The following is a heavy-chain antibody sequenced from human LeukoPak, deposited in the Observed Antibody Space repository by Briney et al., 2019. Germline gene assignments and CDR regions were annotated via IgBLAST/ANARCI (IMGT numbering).Heavy chain of an antibody. D-gene: IGHD5-12*01. J-gene: IGHJ4*02. Sequence: GGSLRLSCAASGFTFSSYAMHWVRQTPGKGLEWVAVISYDGSNKYYADSVKGRFTISRDNSKNTLYLQMNSLRAEDTAVYYCARDVRGYSGLWGQGTLVTVSS. CDR2: ISYDGSNK. CDR3: ARDVRGYSGL. CDR1: GFTFSSYA. V-gene: IGHV3-30-3*01.